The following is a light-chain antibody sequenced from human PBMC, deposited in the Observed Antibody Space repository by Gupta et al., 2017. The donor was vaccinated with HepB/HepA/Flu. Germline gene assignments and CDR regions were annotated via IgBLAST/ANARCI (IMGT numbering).Light chain of an antibody. V-gene: IGLV1-44*01. Sequence: QSVLTQPPSASGTPGQRVPISCSGSSFNIGNNAVNWYQQLPGTAPNLLIYSNNQRPSGVPDRFSGSKSGTSASLAISGLQSEDEADYYCAAWDDSLNGNYVFGTGTKVTVL. CDR3: AAWDDSLNGNYV. CDR1: SFNIGNNA. J-gene: IGLJ1*01. CDR2: SNN.